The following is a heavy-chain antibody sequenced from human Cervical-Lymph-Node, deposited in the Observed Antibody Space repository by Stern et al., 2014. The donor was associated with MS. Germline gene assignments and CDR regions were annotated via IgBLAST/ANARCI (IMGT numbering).Heavy chain of an antibody. CDR3: AKGGSGCFDS. Sequence: QVQLVESGGSLVKPGGSLRLSCAAPGLSFSDSYMSWIRQAPGKGLEWVSYIGSTGENRYYADSVQGRFTVSRDNAKSSLDLTMHSLSDDDTAVYYCAKGGSGCFDSWGRGTLVIVSS. V-gene: IGHV3-11*01. D-gene: IGHD3-10*01. CDR1: GLSFSDSY. J-gene: IGHJ5*01. CDR2: IGSTGENR.